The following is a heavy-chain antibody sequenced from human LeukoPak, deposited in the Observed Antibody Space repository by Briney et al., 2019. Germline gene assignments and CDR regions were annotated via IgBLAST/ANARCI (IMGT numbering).Heavy chain of an antibody. D-gene: IGHD3-10*01. Sequence: PSETLSLTCTVSGGSISSSGDYWGWIRQPPGKGLEWIGNICYSGSTYYIPSLKSRVTISVDTSKNQFSLKLSSVTAADTAVYYCARGVDHADYWGQGTLVTVSS. CDR3: ARGVDHADY. CDR1: GGSISSSGDY. CDR2: ICYSGST. V-gene: IGHV4-39*07. J-gene: IGHJ4*02.